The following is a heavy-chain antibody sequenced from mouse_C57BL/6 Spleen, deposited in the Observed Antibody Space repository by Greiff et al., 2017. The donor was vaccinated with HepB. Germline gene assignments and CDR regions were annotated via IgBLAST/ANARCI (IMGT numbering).Heavy chain of an antibody. Sequence: VMLVESGAELVKPGASVKLSCKASGYTFTEYTIHWVKQRSGQGLEWIGWFYPGSGSIKYNEKFKDKATLTADKSSSTVYMELSRLTSEDSAVYFCARHEEGWLPLAYWGQGTLVTVSA. CDR3: ARHEEGWLPLAY. D-gene: IGHD2-3*01. CDR2: FYPGSGSI. J-gene: IGHJ3*01. V-gene: IGHV1-62-2*01. CDR1: GYTFTEYT.